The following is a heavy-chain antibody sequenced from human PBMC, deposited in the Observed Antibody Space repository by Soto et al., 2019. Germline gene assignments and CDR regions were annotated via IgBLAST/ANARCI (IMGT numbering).Heavy chain of an antibody. Sequence: QVQLVQSGAEEKKPGASVKVSCKTSGYTFTSHAMHWVRQAPGQGLEWMGWINAGNGNTKYSQKFQGRVTITTDTSASTAYMELSSLRSEDTAVYYSARDGIAAAGTSWFDPWGQGTLVTVSS. CDR1: GYTFTSHA. V-gene: IGHV1-3*05. J-gene: IGHJ5*02. CDR2: INAGNGNT. D-gene: IGHD6-13*01. CDR3: ARDGIAAAGTSWFDP.